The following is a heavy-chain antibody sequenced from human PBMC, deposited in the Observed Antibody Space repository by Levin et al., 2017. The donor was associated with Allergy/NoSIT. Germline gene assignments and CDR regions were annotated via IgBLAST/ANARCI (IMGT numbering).Heavy chain of an antibody. CDR2: IIPVLDQI. V-gene: IGHV1-69*13. CDR1: GGVFKSHA. CDR3: ARDGHILRFSNWPPALDY. Sequence: PRASVKVSCKASGGVFKSHAFSWVRQAPGQGLEWIGGIIPVLDQITYSQKFQARVSLSADDSTSSAYLELTNVTSEDTAVYYCARDGHILRFSNWPPALDYWGQGTLIIVSA. J-gene: IGHJ4*02. D-gene: IGHD3-3*01.